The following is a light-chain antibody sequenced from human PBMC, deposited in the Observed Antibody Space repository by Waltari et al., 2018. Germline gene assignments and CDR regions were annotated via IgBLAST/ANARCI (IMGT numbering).Light chain of an antibody. CDR2: EVS. CDR3: CSYSGNRV. V-gene: IGLV2-23*02. CDR1: SSDVGIYHL. Sequence: QSALTQPASVSGPPGQSITISCTGTSSDVGIYHLVSWYQQHPGKAPKLMIYEVSKRPSGVSSRFSGSTSVNRASLTISGLQTEDEADYYCCSYSGNRVFGAGTKVTVL. J-gene: IGLJ1*01.